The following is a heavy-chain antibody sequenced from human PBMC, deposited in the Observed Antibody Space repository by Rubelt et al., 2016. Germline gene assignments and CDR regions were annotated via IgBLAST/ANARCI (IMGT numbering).Heavy chain of an antibody. J-gene: IGHJ4*02. Sequence: QITLTASGPPLVKPTQTLTLACTFSGFSLSASGVGVGWIRQPPGKALEWLALIFWHNDNRSRPSLTNRLTITKDTSKNLVGLAMNNMEPWDTATYYCAHTSGYSSGWNHYYLDYWGQGTLVTVSS. V-gene: IGHV2-5*01. CDR1: GFSLSASGVG. CDR2: IFWHNDN. D-gene: IGHD6-19*01. CDR3: AHTSGYSSGWNHYYLDY.